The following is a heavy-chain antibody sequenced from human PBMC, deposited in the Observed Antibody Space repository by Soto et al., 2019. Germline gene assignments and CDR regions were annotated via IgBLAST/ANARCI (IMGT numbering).Heavy chain of an antibody. J-gene: IGHJ4*02. V-gene: IGHV3-30-3*01. D-gene: IGHD1-26*01. Sequence: QVQLVESGGGVVQPGRSLRLSCAASGFTFSNYAMHWVRQAPGKGLEWVAVISYDGSNKYYADSVKGRFTISRDNSETTLYLQMNSLRAEDTAVYYCVRDRRSGSYLYQDLDYWGQGTLVTVSS. CDR3: VRDRRSGSYLYQDLDY. CDR1: GFTFSNYA. CDR2: ISYDGSNK.